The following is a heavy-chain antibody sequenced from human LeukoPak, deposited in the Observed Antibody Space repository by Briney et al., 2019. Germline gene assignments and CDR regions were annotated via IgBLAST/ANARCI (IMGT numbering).Heavy chain of an antibody. Sequence: PGGSLRLSCAASGFTFSDYYMSWVRQAPGKGLEWVSVIYSGGSTYYADSVKGRFTISRDNSKNTLYLQMNSLRAEDTAVYYCARSRMWQNSYGMDVWGQGTTVTVSS. D-gene: IGHD2/OR15-2a*01. J-gene: IGHJ6*02. CDR2: IYSGGST. CDR1: GFTFSDYY. CDR3: ARSRMWQNSYGMDV. V-gene: IGHV3-66*01.